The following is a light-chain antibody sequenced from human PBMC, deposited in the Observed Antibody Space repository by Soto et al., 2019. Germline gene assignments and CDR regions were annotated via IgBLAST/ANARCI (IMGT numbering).Light chain of an antibody. J-gene: IGKJ1*01. CDR2: DAS. CDR3: QQYNSYWT. CDR1: QSISSW. V-gene: IGKV1-5*01. Sequence: DIQMTQSPSTLSASVGDRVTITCRASQSISSWLAWYQQKPGKAPKLPIYDASSLESGVPSRFSGSGSGTEFTLTISSLQPDDLATYHCQQYNSYWTFGQGTKVEIK.